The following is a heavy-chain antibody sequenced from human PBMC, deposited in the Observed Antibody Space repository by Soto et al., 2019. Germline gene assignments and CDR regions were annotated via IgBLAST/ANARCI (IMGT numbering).Heavy chain of an antibody. J-gene: IGHJ1*01. V-gene: IGHV1-69*13. CDR1: GGTFSSYA. Sequence: SVKVSCKASGGTFSSYAISWVRQAPGQGLEWMGGIIPIFGTANYAQKFQGRVTITADESTSTAYMELSSLRSEDTAVYYCARDPPNYYDSSGYYSQHWGQGTLVTVSS. CDR3: ARDPPNYYDSSGYYSQH. CDR2: IIPIFGTA. D-gene: IGHD3-22*01.